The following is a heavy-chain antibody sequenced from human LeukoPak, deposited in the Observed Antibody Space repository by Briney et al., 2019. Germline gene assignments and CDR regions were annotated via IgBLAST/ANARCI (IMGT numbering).Heavy chain of an antibody. CDR2: INPKSGGA. D-gene: IGHD6-13*01. J-gene: IGHJ5*02. CDR3: AREDFCSSGNCFDP. CDR1: GYTFTGYY. Sequence: ASVTVSCKASGYTFTGYYIHWVRQAPGQGLEWMGWINPKSGGANYAQKFQGRVTMTRDTSISTAHMELSRLRSVDTAVYYCAREDFCSSGNCFDPWGQGTLVTVSS. V-gene: IGHV1-2*02.